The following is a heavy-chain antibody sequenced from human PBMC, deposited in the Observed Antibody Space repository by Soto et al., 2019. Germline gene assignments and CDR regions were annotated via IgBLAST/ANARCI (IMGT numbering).Heavy chain of an antibody. D-gene: IGHD5-18*01. V-gene: IGHV4-31*03. CDR3: ARGFVDTAIGYYFDY. J-gene: IGHJ4*02. Sequence: SETLSLTCTVSGVSISSGGYYWTWIRQHPQKGLEWIGHIYYSGSTYYNPSLKSRVTVSVDTSKNQFSLKLSSVTAADTAVYYCARGFVDTAIGYYFDYWGQGTLVTVSS. CDR2: IYYSGST. CDR1: GVSISSGGYY.